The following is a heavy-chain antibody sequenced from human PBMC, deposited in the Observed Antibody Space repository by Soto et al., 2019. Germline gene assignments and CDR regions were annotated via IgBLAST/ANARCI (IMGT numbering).Heavy chain of an antibody. V-gene: IGHV1-69*06. CDR3: AGRGDGTNWLGHCDY. J-gene: IGHJ4*02. D-gene: IGHD2-21*01. Sequence: GASVKVSFKASGGTFHNYVINWVRQAPGQGLEWMAGIIPIFGTPNYAQKFQGRVTSTADKSTSTAYMELNSLRSEDTAVYYCAGRGDGTNWLGHCDYWDQGTLVTVSS. CDR2: IIPIFGTP. CDR1: GGTFHNYV.